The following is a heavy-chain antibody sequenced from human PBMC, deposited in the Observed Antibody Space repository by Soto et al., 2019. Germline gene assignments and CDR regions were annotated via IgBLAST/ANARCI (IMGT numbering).Heavy chain of an antibody. V-gene: IGHV3-7*01. J-gene: IGHJ6*02. D-gene: IGHD3-22*01. Sequence: RRLSCAASGFTFSTYWMSWVRQAPGKGLEWVANIKEDGSEKYYVDSVEGRFTISRDNAKNSLYLQMNSLRAEDTAVYYCARGWGYFDSSGFPYLYAMDVWGQGPTVTFSS. CDR2: IKEDGSEK. CDR1: GFTFSTYW. CDR3: ARGWGYFDSSGFPYLYAMDV.